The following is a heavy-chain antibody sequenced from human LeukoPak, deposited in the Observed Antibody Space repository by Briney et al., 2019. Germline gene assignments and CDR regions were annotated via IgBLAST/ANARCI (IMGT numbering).Heavy chain of an antibody. D-gene: IGHD6-19*01. J-gene: IGHJ4*02. V-gene: IGHV3-30*04. CDR1: GFTFSSYA. CDR3: ARDPRQYSSDLQPLFDY. Sequence: GGSLRLSCAASGFTFSSYAMYWVRQAPGKGLGWVAVISYDGSNKYYADSVKGRFTISRDNSKNTLYLQMNSLRAEDTAVYYCARDPRQYSSDLQPLFDYWGQGTLVTVSS. CDR2: ISYDGSNK.